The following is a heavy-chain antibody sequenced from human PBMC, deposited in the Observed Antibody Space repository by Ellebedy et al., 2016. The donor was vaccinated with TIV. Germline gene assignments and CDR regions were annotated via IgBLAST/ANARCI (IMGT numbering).Heavy chain of an antibody. CDR2: INPNSGAT. J-gene: IGHJ4*02. V-gene: IGHV1-2*02. CDR1: GYTFTDYY. Sequence: ASVKVSXKASGYTFTDYYLHWVRQAPGQGLEWMGWINPNSGATYYAQNFQGGVTMTRDTSISTAYMELSRLRSDDTAVYYCARAGEHYYGSGSYPPDGYWGQGTLVTVSS. CDR3: ARAGEHYYGSGSYPPDGY. D-gene: IGHD3-10*01.